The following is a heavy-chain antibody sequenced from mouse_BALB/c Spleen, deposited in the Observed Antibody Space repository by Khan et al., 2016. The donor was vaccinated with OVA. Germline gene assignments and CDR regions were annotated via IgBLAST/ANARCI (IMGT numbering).Heavy chain of an antibody. CDR2: ISYSGST. Sequence: EVQLVESGPGLVKPSQSLSLTCTVTGYSITSGYGWNWIRQFPGNKLEWMGYISYSGSTNYNPSLKSRISITRDTSKNDFFLKLNSVTTEDTATYYCARTARIKYWGQGTTLTVSS. J-gene: IGHJ2*01. CDR1: GYSITSGYG. D-gene: IGHD1-2*01. CDR3: ARTARIKY. V-gene: IGHV3-2*02.